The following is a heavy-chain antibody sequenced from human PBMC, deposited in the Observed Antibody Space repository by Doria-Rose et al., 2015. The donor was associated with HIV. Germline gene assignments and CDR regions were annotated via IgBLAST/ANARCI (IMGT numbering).Heavy chain of an antibody. CDR1: CASVSSRGYY. CDR3: ARMGSYRELDY. CDR2: TYYTGTS. Sequence: SCASVSSRGYYWNWIRQVPGKGLESLGYTYYTGTSDYSPSLKSRLNMAVDTSKNQFSLKLSFVTVADTAVYYCARMGSYRELDYWGQGALGIVSA. V-gene: IGHV4-31*02. J-gene: IGHJ4*02. D-gene: IGHD3-3*01.